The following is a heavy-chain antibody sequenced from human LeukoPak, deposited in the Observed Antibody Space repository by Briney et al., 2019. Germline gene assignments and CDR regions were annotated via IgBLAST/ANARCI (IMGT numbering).Heavy chain of an antibody. V-gene: IGHV1-46*01. CDR1: GYTFASYG. CDR3: ARDRGDYYDSSGSIGY. D-gene: IGHD3-22*01. CDR2: INPSGGST. Sequence: ASVKVSCKASGYTFASYGISWVRQAPGQGLEWMGLINPSGGSTSYAQKFQGRVTMTRDTSTSTVYMELSSLRSEDTAVYYCARDRGDYYDSSGSIGYWGQGTLVTVSS. J-gene: IGHJ4*02.